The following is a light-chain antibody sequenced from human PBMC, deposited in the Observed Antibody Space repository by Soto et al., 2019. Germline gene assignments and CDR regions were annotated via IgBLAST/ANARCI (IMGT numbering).Light chain of an antibody. CDR2: GAS. Sequence: EIVLPQCPATVSLSPLERATLSFMASQSVSSYLAWYQQKPGQAPRLLIYGASSRATGIPDRFSGSGSGTDFTLTISRLETEDFAVYYCQQYGSSGTFGQGTKVDI. CDR1: QSVSSY. J-gene: IGKJ1*01. CDR3: QQYGSSGT. V-gene: IGKV3-20*01.